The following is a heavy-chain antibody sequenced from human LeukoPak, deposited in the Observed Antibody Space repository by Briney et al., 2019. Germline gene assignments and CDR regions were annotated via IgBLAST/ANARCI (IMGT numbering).Heavy chain of an antibody. D-gene: IGHD5-24*01. J-gene: IGHJ4*02. CDR3: AKTLDGFWPQFGF. CDR1: GFPFHDHD. CDR2: ISHGGGKE. Sequence: GGSLRLSCAASGFPFHDHDMYWVRQTPGKGLEWVALISHGGGKEHYAESVKGRFTISRDNSRNTVYLQMSSLRSDDTAIYYCAKTLDGFWPQFGFWGQGTLLTSSS. V-gene: IGHV3-30*18.